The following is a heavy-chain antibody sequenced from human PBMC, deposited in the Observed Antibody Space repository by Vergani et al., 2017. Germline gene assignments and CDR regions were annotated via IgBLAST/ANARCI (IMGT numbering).Heavy chain of an antibody. J-gene: IGHJ1*01. CDR1: GFTFSNAW. Sequence: EVQLVESGGGLVKPGGSLRLSCAASGFTFSNAWMSWVRQAPGKGLEWVGRIKSKTDGGTTDYAAPVKGRFTISRDDSKNTLYLQMNSLKTEDTAVYYCTTDLGYYDSXGYYYVNRAEYFQHWGQGTLVTVSS. D-gene: IGHD3-22*01. V-gene: IGHV3-15*01. CDR2: IKSKTDGGTT. CDR3: TTDLGYYDSXGYYYVNRAEYFQH.